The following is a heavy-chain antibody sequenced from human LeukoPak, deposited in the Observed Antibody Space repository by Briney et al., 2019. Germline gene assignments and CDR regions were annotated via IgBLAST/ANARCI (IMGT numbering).Heavy chain of an antibody. CDR2: ISPYNGNR. CDR3: ARGRGVYASSSTTFDY. D-gene: IGHD6-6*01. Sequence: ASVKVSCKASGCTFTKYGITWVRQAPGQGLEWMGWISPYNGNRNYAQKLQDRVTMTTDTSTSTAYMELRSLRSDDTAVYYCARGRGVYASSSTTFDYWGQGTLVTVSS. CDR1: GCTFTKYG. V-gene: IGHV1-18*01. J-gene: IGHJ4*02.